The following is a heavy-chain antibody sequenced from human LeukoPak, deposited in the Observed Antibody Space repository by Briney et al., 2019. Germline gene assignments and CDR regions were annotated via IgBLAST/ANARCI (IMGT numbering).Heavy chain of an antibody. CDR3: ATEGSYTRLGY. Sequence: ASVRVSCKVSGYTFTDYYMHWVQQAPGKGLEWMGLVDPEDGETIYAEKFQGRVTITADTSTDTAYMELSSLRSEDTAVYYCATEGSYTRLGYWGQGTLVTVSS. CDR2: VDPEDGET. CDR1: GYTFTDYY. V-gene: IGHV1-69-2*01. D-gene: IGHD1-26*01. J-gene: IGHJ4*02.